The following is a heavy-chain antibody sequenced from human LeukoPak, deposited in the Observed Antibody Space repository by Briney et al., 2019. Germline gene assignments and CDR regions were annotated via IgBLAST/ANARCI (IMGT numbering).Heavy chain of an antibody. D-gene: IGHD5-24*01. J-gene: IGHJ4*02. CDR1: GFTFSSYA. Sequence: GGSLRLSCAASGFTFSSYAMSWVRQAPGKGLEWVSAICGSGGSTYYADSVKGRFTISRDNSKNTLYLRMNSLRAEDTAVYYCAKLGVALATSESYFDYWGQGTLVTVSS. V-gene: IGHV3-23*01. CDR3: AKLGVALATSESYFDY. CDR2: ICGSGGST.